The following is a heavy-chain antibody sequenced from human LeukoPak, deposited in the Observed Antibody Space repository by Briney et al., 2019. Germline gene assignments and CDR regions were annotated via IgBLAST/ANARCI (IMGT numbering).Heavy chain of an antibody. D-gene: IGHD6-19*01. V-gene: IGHV1-69*04. Sequence: ASVKVSCKASGGTFSSYAISWVRQAPGQGLEWMGRIIPILGIANYAQKFQGRVTITADKSTSTAYMELSSLRSEDTAVYYCASRLKGIAVAGTLGRRYYYGMDVWGQGTTVTVSS. CDR1: GGTFSSYA. J-gene: IGHJ6*02. CDR3: ASRLKGIAVAGTLGRRYYYGMDV. CDR2: IIPILGIA.